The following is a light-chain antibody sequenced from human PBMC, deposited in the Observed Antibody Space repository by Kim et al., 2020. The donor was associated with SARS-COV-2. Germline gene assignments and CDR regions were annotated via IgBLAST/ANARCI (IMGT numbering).Light chain of an antibody. V-gene: IGKV3-15*01. CDR1: QSVSSN. CDR3: QQYDNWPPVT. Sequence: SAGERDTLSGRASQSVSSNLAWYQQKPGQAPRLLIYGASTRATGTPARFSGSGSGTEFTLDISSLQSEDFAVYYCQQYDNWPPVTFGGGTKVDIK. CDR2: GAS. J-gene: IGKJ4*01.